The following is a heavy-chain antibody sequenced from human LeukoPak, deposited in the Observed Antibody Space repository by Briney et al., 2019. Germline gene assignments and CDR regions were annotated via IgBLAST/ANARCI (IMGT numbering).Heavy chain of an antibody. CDR1: GYTFTGYY. CDR2: INPNSGGT. Sequence: ASVKVSCKASGYTFTGYYMHWVRQAPGQGLEWMGWINPNSGGTNYAQKFQGRVTMTRDTSISTAYMELSRLRSDDTAVYYCARVVPNCSGGSCYLFDYWGQGTLVTVSS. V-gene: IGHV1-2*02. J-gene: IGHJ4*02. CDR3: ARVVPNCSGGSCYLFDY. D-gene: IGHD2-15*01.